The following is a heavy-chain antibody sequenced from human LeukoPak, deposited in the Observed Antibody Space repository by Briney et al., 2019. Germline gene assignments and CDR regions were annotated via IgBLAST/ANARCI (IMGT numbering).Heavy chain of an antibody. CDR2: IIPIFGTA. D-gene: IGHD1-26*01. J-gene: IGHJ3*02. CDR1: GGTFSSYA. Sequence: ASVKASCKASGGTFSSYAISWVRQAPGQGLEWMGGIIPIFGTANYAQKFQGRVTITTDESTSTAYMELSSLRSEDTAVYYCASGGSRSDPDAFDIWGQGTMVTVSS. CDR3: ASGGSRSDPDAFDI. V-gene: IGHV1-69*05.